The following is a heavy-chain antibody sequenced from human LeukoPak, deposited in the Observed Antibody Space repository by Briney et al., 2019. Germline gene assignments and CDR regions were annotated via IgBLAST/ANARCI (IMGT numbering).Heavy chain of an antibody. J-gene: IGHJ4*02. V-gene: IGHV3-23*01. CDR2: ISGSGGST. Sequence: GGSLRLSCAASGLTFSSYAMSWVRQAPGKGLEWVSAISGSGGSTYYADSVKGRFTISRDNSKNTLYLQMNSLRAEDTAVYYCAKGFAGAKHRYFDYWGQGTLVTVSS. CDR1: GLTFSSYA. CDR3: AKGFAGAKHRYFDY. D-gene: IGHD1-26*01.